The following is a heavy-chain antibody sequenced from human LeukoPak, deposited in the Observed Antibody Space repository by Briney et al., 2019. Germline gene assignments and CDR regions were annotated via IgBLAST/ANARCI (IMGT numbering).Heavy chain of an antibody. CDR2: INHSGST. V-gene: IGHV4-39*07. CDR1: GGSISSSSYY. D-gene: IGHD3-3*02. J-gene: IGHJ5*02. Sequence: SETLSLTCTVSGGSISSSSYYWGWIRQPPGKGLEWIGEINHSGSTNYNPSLKSRVTISVDTSKNQFSLKLSSVTAADTAVYYCARVWLSSQFAFGPFTWGPGALVTVSS. CDR3: ARVWLSSQFAFGPFT.